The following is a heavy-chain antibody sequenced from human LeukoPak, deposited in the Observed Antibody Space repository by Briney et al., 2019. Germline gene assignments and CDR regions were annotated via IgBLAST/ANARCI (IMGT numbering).Heavy chain of an antibody. CDR1: GGSISSYY. Sequence: SETLSLTCSVSGGSISSYYWSWIRQPPGKGLEWIGYIYYGGSTYSNPSLKGRVTISADTSKNQFSLKVTSVTAADTAVYYCARSSVSGTYSGGYWGQGILVTVSS. CDR3: ARSSVSGTYSGGY. D-gene: IGHD3-10*01. V-gene: IGHV4-59*08. CDR2: IYYGGST. J-gene: IGHJ4*02.